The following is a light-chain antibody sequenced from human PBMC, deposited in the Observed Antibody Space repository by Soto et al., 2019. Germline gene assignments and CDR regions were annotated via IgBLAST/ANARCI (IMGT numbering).Light chain of an antibody. CDR3: QQYNNWPLT. CDR1: QSVRRN. J-gene: IGKJ4*01. V-gene: IGKV3-15*01. CDR2: GAS. Sequence: ETVMTQSPATLSASPGESATLSCRATQSVRRNLAWYQQKPGQAPRLLIYGASTRASGIPARISGSGSGTEFTLTISSLQSEDIADYYCQQYNNWPLTFGGGTKVEIK.